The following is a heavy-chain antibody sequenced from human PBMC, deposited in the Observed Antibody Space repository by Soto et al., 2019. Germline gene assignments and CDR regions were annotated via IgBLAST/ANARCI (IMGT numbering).Heavy chain of an antibody. Sequence: GAAVKVPCPVSGYTLTDLSMHWLLQAPGKGLEWMGGFDPEDGETIYAQKFQGRVTMTEDTSTDTAYMELSSLRSEDTAVYYCASSGGYCSGGRCYSLVIHYGMVVWGNGTKITVS. V-gene: IGHV1-24*01. CDR1: GYTLTDLS. CDR3: ASSGGYCSGGRCYSLVIHYGMVV. J-gene: IGHJ6*04. CDR2: FDPEDGET. D-gene: IGHD2-15*01.